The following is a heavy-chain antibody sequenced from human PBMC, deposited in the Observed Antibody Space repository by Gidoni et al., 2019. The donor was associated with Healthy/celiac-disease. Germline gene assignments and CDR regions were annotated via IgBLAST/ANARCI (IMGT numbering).Heavy chain of an antibody. CDR3: ARSARSSGYYYRAFDI. Sequence: QVQLQESGPGLVKPSQTLSLTCTVSGGSISSGYYYWSWIRQPPGKGLEWIGYIYYSGSTYYNPSLKSRVTISVDTSKNQFSLKLSSVTAADTAVYYCARSARSSGYYYRAFDIWGQGTMVTVSS. CDR1: GGSISSGYYY. J-gene: IGHJ3*02. V-gene: IGHV4-30-4*01. D-gene: IGHD3-22*01. CDR2: IYYSGST.